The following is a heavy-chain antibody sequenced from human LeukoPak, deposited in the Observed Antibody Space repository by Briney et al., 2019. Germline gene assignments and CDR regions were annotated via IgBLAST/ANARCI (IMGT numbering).Heavy chain of an antibody. CDR1: GNTFTSYD. CDR2: MNPNSGNT. D-gene: IGHD6-6*01. V-gene: IGHV1-8*01. Sequence: GASEKVPCKASGNTFTSYDINWVRQATGQGLEWMGWMNPNSGNTGYAQKFQGRVTMTRNTSITTAYMELSSLRSEDTAVYYCARGGGTYSTSPHFDYWGQGTLVTVSS. CDR3: ARGGGTYSTSPHFDY. J-gene: IGHJ4*02.